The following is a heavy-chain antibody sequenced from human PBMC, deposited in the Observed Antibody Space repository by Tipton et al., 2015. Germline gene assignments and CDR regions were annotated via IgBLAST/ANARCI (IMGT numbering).Heavy chain of an antibody. D-gene: IGHD1-26*01. J-gene: IGHJ4*02. CDR2: IFHSGTT. Sequence: TLSLTCTVSGGSISSDYWTWIRQPPGSVLEWIGNIFHSGTTNYNPSLRSRVTISIDTSNNQFSLRLTSVTAADTAVYYCARDSSSLYTGTYFFADWGRGTLVTVSS. CDR3: ARDSSSLYTGTYFFAD. V-gene: IGHV4-59*01. CDR1: GGSISSDY.